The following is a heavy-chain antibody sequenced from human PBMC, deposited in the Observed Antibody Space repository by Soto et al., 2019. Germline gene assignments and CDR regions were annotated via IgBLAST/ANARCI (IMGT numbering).Heavy chain of an antibody. Sequence: QAQLVQSGAEVKKPGASVKVSCKASGYTFTGYDINWVRQATGQGLEWMGWMNPNSGNTGYAQNFQGRVTMTRDNSITTAYMELTSLREDDSAVYYCAGEKVGTTGIDFWGQGTQVNVSS. CDR1: GYTFTGYD. V-gene: IGHV1-8*01. J-gene: IGHJ4*02. CDR3: AGEKVGTTGIDF. D-gene: IGHD1-26*01. CDR2: MNPNSGNT.